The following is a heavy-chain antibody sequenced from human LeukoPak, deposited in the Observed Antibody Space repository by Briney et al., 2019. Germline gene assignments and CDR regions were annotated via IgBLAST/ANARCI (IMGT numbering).Heavy chain of an antibody. CDR2: IYTSGST. CDR3: ARARKNYYMDV. CDR1: GGSISSGSYY. Sequence: SETLSLTCTVSGGSISSGSYYWSWIRQPAGKGLEWIGRIYTSGSTNYNPSLKSRVTISVDTSKNQFSLKLSSVTAADTVVYYCARARKNYYMDVWGKGTTVTVSS. V-gene: IGHV4-61*02. J-gene: IGHJ6*03.